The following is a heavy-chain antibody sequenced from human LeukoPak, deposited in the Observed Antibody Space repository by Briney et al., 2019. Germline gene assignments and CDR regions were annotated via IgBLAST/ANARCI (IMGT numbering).Heavy chain of an antibody. V-gene: IGHV4-39*01. CDR1: GGSISSSSYY. D-gene: IGHD2-2*01. CDR2: IYYSGST. Sequence: SETLSLTCTVSGGSISSSSYYWGWIRQPPGKGLEWIGSIYYSGSTYYNPSLKSRVTISVDTSKNQFSLKLSSVTAADTAVYYCASLLGYCSSTSCFEYWGQGTLVTVSS. J-gene: IGHJ4*02. CDR3: ASLLGYCSSTSCFEY.